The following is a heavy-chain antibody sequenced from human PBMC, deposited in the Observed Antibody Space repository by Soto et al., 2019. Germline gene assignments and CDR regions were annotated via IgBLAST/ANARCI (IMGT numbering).Heavy chain of an antibody. CDR3: ARRIDYYCYVPD. CDR2: IYYSGST. D-gene: IGHD2-2*01. J-gene: IGHJ4*02. CDR1: GASVSSGSYY. Sequence: QVQLQESGPGLVKPSETLSLTCTVSGASVSSGSYYWSWIRQPPGKGLEWIGHIYYSGSTSYNPSLKSRVTMSVDTSKNQFSLKLTSVTAADTAVYFCARRIDYYCYVPDWGQGTLVTVSS. V-gene: IGHV4-61*01.